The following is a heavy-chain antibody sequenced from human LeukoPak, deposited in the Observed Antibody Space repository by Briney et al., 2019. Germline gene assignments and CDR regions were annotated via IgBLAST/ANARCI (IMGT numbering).Heavy chain of an antibody. D-gene: IGHD2-2*01. CDR3: ARDLVVVVLAAPPDAFDI. V-gene: IGHV1-2*02. CDR2: INPNSGGT. Sequence: ASVKVSCKASGYTFTGYYMHWVRQAPGQGLEWMGWINPNSGGTNYAQKFQGRVTMTRDTSISTAYMELSRLRSDDTAVYYCARDLVVVVLAAPPDAFDIWGQGTMVTVSS. J-gene: IGHJ3*02. CDR1: GYTFTGYY.